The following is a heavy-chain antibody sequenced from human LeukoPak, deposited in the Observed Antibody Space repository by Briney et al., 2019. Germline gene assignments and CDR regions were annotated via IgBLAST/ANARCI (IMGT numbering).Heavy chain of an antibody. D-gene: IGHD6-13*01. J-gene: IGHJ4*02. V-gene: IGHV4-4*07. Sequence: SETLSLTCTVSGGSISSYYWSWIRQPAGKGLEWIGRIDTSGNTNYKPSLKSRVTMSVDTSKNQFSLQLNSVTPEDTAVYYCAKISSSWSPDYFDYWGQGTLVTVSS. CDR1: GGSISSYY. CDR3: AKISSSWSPDYFDY. CDR2: IDTSGNT.